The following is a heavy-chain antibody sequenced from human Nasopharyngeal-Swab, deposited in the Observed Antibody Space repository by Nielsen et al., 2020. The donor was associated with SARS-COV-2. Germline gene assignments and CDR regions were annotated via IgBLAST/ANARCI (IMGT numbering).Heavy chain of an antibody. CDR2: ISSSGSTI. CDR1: GFTFSDYY. Sequence: GGSLRLSCAASGFTFSDYYMSWIRQAPGKGLEWVSYISSSGSTIYYADSVKGRFTISRDNAKNSLYLQMNSLRAEDTAVYYCARVSWSDYDFWSGYHKSSYYYGMDVWGQGTTVTVSS. V-gene: IGHV3-11*04. CDR3: ARVSWSDYDFWSGYHKSSYYYGMDV. D-gene: IGHD3-3*01. J-gene: IGHJ6*02.